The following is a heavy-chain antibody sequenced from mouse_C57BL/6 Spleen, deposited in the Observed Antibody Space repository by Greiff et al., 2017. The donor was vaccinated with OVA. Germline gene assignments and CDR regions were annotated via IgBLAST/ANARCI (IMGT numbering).Heavy chain of an antibody. CDR1: GFTFSDYY. Sequence: EVQVVESGGGLVQPGGSLKLSCAASGFTFSDYYMYWVRQTPEKRLEWVAYISNGGGSTYYPDTVKGRFTISRDNAKNTLYLQMSRLKSEDTAMYYCARPIYYGNFGGFAYWGQGTLVTVSA. V-gene: IGHV5-12*01. D-gene: IGHD2-1*01. CDR2: ISNGGGST. J-gene: IGHJ3*01. CDR3: ARPIYYGNFGGFAY.